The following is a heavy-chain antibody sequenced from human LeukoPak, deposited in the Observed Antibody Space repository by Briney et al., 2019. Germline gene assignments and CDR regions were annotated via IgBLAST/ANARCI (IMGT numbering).Heavy chain of an antibody. CDR1: GFTFSSYA. CDR3: AKGGNYVWGSYPN. D-gene: IGHD3-16*02. Sequence: GGSLRLSCAASGFTFSSYAMSWVRQAPGKGLEWVSAISGSGGSTYYADSVKGRFTISRDNSKNTLYLQMNSLRAEDTALYYCAKGGNYVWGSYPNWGQGTLVTVSS. CDR2: ISGSGGST. V-gene: IGHV3-23*01. J-gene: IGHJ4*02.